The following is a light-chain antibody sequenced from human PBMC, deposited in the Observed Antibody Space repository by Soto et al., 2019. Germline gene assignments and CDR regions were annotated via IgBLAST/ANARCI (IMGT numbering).Light chain of an antibody. J-gene: IGLJ2*01. CDR3: SSYTSSSPVV. V-gene: IGLV2-14*01. CDR2: DVS. Sequence: QSVLTQPASVPGSPGQSITISCTGTSSDVGGYNYVSWYQQHPGKAPKLMIYDVSNRPSGVSNRFSGSKSGNTASLTISGLQAEDEADCYCSSYTSSSPVVFGGGTTVTVL. CDR1: SSDVGGYNY.